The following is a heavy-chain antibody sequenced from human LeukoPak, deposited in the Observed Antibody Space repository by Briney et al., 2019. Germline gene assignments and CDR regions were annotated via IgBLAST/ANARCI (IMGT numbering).Heavy chain of an antibody. CDR2: MYYSGST. J-gene: IGHJ5*02. CDR1: GGSISSSSYY. CDR3: ARGGQQLDNWFDP. Sequence: PSETLSLTCAVYGGSISSSSYYWGWIRQPPGKGLEWIGSMYYSGSTYYKASLKSRVTISVDTSKSQFSLKLSSVTAADTAVYYCARGGQQLDNWFDPWGQGTLVTVSS. V-gene: IGHV4-39*07. D-gene: IGHD6-13*01.